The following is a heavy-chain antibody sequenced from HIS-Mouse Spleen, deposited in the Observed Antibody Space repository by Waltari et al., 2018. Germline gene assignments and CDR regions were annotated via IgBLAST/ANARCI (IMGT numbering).Heavy chain of an antibody. CDR2: INHSGST. V-gene: IGHV4-34*01. CDR3: ARTKFGDY. D-gene: IGHD3-10*01. J-gene: IGHJ4*02. Sequence: QVQLQQWGAGLLKPSETLSLTCAVYGGSFSGYYWSWIRQPPGKGLEWIGEINHSGSTNYNPSLKSRVTISVDTSKNQFSLKPSSVTAADTAVYYCARTKFGDYWGQGTLVTVSS. CDR1: GGSFSGYY.